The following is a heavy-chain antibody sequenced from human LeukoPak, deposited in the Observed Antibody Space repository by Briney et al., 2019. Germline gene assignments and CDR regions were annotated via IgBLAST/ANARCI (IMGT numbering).Heavy chain of an antibody. CDR1: GGSISSYY. Sequence: SETLSLTCPVSGGSISSYYWSWVRQPPGKGLEWVGYIYYSGRTNYNPSLKSRVTISVDTSKNQFSLKLSSVTAADTAVYYCARQGSSRAHWYFDLWGRGTLVTVSS. J-gene: IGHJ2*01. D-gene: IGHD2-2*01. V-gene: IGHV4-59*08. CDR3: ARQGSSRAHWYFDL. CDR2: IYYSGRT.